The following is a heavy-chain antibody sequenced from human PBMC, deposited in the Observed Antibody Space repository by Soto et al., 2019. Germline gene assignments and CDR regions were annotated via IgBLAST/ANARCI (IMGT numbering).Heavy chain of an antibody. Sequence: ASVKVSCKASGYTFTSYGISWVQQAPGQGLEWMGWISAYNGNTNYAQKLQGRVTLTTDTSTGIAYMELRSLRSDDTALYYCVRDYSDYAKSAYWGQGTLVTVSS. J-gene: IGHJ4*02. V-gene: IGHV1-18*01. CDR2: ISAYNGNT. CDR3: VRDYSDYAKSAY. CDR1: GYTFTSYG. D-gene: IGHD4-17*01.